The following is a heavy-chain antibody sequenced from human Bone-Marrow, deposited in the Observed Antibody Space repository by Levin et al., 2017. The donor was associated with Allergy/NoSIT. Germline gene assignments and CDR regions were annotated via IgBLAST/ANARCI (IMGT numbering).Heavy chain of an antibody. J-gene: IGHJ4*02. CDR2: IWYDGSNK. D-gene: IGHD3-3*01. Sequence: GGSLRLSCAASGFTFSSYGMHWVRQAPGKGLEWVAVIWYDGSNKYYADSVKGRFTISRDNSKNTLYLQMNSLRAEDTAVYYCASVDPRSHFDYWGQGTLVTVSS. CDR1: GFTFSSYG. V-gene: IGHV3-33*01. CDR3: ASVDPRSHFDY.